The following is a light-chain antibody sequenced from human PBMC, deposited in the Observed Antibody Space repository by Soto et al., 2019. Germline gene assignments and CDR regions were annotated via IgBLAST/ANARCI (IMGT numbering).Light chain of an antibody. CDR3: XXXYXTPRT. Sequence: DIQMTQSPSSLSASVGDTVTITCRPXENXXXXLNWYQQRPGKAPELLIYFTSRLQSGVPSRFSGSGSGTXFTLTXXSLXXXDXXXXXXXXXYXTPRTFGPGTKVDL. CDR1: ENXXXX. J-gene: IGKJ3*01. CDR2: FTS. V-gene: IGKV1-39*01.